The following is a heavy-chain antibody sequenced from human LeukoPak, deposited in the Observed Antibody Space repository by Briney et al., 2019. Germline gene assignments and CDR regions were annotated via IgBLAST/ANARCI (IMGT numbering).Heavy chain of an antibody. J-gene: IGHJ6*01. CDR3: AKGSGYQVYYGMDV. CDR2: INDSGGST. Sequence: GGSLRLSCAASGFTFSSYAMSWVRQAPGKGLEWVSSINDSGGSTYYADSVKGRFTISRDNSKNTLYLRMNSLRAEDTAVYYCAKGSGYQVYYGMDVWGQGTTVTVSS. V-gene: IGHV3-23*01. CDR1: GFTFSSYA. D-gene: IGHD3-22*01.